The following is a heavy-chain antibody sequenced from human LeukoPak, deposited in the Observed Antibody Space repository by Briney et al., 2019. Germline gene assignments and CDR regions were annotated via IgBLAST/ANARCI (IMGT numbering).Heavy chain of an antibody. D-gene: IGHD2-8*02. CDR3: AKDGSWSCTD. Sequence: GGSLRLSCAASGFTFSSYSMNWVRQGPGKGLEWVAYIAHHGNNKYYADSVKGRFTISRDNSKGTLYLQMNSLRPDDTAVYYCAKDGSWSCTDWGQGTLVRVSS. V-gene: IGHV3-30*02. CDR2: IAHHGNNK. CDR1: GFTFSSYS. J-gene: IGHJ4*02.